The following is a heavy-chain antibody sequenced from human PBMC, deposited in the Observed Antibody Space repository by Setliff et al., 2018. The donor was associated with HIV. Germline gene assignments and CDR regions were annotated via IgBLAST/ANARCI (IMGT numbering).Heavy chain of an antibody. J-gene: IGHJ5*02. Sequence: LRLSCAASGFTFSNYAMTWVRQAPGKGLEWVSGISGSGDTTNYADSVKGRFTISRDNSKNTLYLQMNSLRAEDTAMYYCAKSNANWFDLWGQGTLVTVSS. CDR1: GFTFSNYA. CDR3: AKSNANWFDL. V-gene: IGHV3-23*01. D-gene: IGHD2-8*01. CDR2: ISGSGDTT.